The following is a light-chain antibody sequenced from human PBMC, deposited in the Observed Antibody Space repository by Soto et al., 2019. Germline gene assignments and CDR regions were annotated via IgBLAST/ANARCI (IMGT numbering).Light chain of an antibody. Sequence: ETVLTQSPATRSLSPGERATLSCRASQSVRNELAWYQQKPGQPPRLLIYNASNRASGIPPRFSGSGSGTDFTLTISSLEPEDFAVYYCLQRSDWPQLTLGPGTKVDIK. J-gene: IGKJ3*01. CDR2: NAS. CDR3: LQRSDWPQLT. V-gene: IGKV3-11*01. CDR1: QSVRNE.